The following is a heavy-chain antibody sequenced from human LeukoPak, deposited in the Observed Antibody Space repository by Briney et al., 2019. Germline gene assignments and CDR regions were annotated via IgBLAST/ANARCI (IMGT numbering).Heavy chain of an antibody. CDR3: ARKRKDIILLSGLFDI. CDR1: GFTFSTYF. J-gene: IGHJ3*02. D-gene: IGHD2-21*01. V-gene: IGHV3-30-3*01. Sequence: PGRSLRLSCAASGFTFSTYFMHWVRQAPGKGLEWVADIASDGSHTFYVESVKGRFTISRDNSKNTLYLQMNSLRAEDTAVFFCARKRKDIILLSGLFDIGGKGKMVTVFS. CDR2: IASDGSHT.